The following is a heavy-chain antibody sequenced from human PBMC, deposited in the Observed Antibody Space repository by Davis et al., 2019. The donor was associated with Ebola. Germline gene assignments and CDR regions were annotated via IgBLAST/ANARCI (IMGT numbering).Heavy chain of an antibody. CDR1: GGSISSYY. CDR3: ASQTYHYDRSGYFYYYAMDV. D-gene: IGHD3-22*01. CDR2: IFYNGIT. Sequence: SETLSLTCTVSGGSISSYYWSWIRQPPGKGLEWIGDIFYNGITNYNPSLKRRLTISIDTSKNQFSLKLSSVTASDSAVYYCASQTYHYDRSGYFYYYAMDVWGQGTTVTVSS. J-gene: IGHJ6*02. V-gene: IGHV4-59*01.